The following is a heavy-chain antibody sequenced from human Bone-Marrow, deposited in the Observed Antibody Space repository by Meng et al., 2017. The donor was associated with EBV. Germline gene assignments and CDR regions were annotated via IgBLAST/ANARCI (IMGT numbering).Heavy chain of an antibody. D-gene: IGHD3-10*01. J-gene: IGHJ5*01. CDR2: ISGNGVNT. V-gene: IGHV3-23*04. Sequence: EVQLVEAGGGVVPPGGSLRLSCATSGFTFYTYAMKWVRQAPGKGLEWVSGISGNGVNTFSAYSVNGRFAISRDNSKNTLHLQMNSLRVEDTAVYFCAKGSLLSDFWFDSWGQGSLVTVSS. CDR3: AKGSLLSDFWFDS. CDR1: GFTFYTYA.